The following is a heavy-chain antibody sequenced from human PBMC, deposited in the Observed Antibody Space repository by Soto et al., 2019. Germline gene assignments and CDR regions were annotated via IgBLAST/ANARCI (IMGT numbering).Heavy chain of an antibody. D-gene: IGHD2-8*01. CDR3: AKYCSSDVCFDY. CDR1: GFTFSSCS. Sequence: GGSQRLSCASSGFTFSSCSMNWVRQAPGKGLEWVSFISGSGDTKYYADSVKGRFTISRDNAKNSLYLQMSSLRDEDTAVYYCAKYCSSDVCFDYWGQGTLVTVSS. CDR2: ISGSGDTK. V-gene: IGHV3-48*02. J-gene: IGHJ4*02.